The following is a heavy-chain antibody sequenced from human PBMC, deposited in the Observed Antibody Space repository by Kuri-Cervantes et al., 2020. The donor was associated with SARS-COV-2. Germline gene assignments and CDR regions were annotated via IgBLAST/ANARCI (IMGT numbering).Heavy chain of an antibody. CDR3: AKDRKQIAAAGLDY. D-gene: IGHD6-13*01. CDR2: IRYDGSNK. CDR1: GFIFSSYG. V-gene: IGHV3-30*02. J-gene: IGHJ4*02. Sequence: GESLKISCAASGFIFSSYGMHWVRQAPGKGLERVAFIRYDGSNKYYADSVKGRFTISRDNSKTTLYLQMNSLRAEDTAVYYCAKDRKQIAAAGLDYWGQGTLVTVSS.